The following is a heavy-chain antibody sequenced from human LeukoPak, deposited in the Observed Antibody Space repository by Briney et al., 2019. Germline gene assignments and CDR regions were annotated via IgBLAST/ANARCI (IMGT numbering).Heavy chain of an antibody. J-gene: IGHJ5*02. Sequence: PSETLSLTCAVYGGSFSGYYWSWIRQPPGKGLEWIGEINHSGSTNYNPSLKSRVTISVDTSKNQFSLKLSPVTAADTAVYYCARGMRAYYSYRDNNWFDPWGQGTLVTVSS. D-gene: IGHD5-18*01. CDR3: ARGMRAYYSYRDNNWFDP. CDR1: GGSFSGYY. CDR2: INHSGST. V-gene: IGHV4-34*01.